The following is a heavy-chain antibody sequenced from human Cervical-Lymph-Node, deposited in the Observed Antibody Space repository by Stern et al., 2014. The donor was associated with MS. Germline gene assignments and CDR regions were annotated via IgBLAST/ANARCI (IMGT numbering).Heavy chain of an antibody. CDR1: GFTFGDYA. CDR3: TSGEVRGAFDI. Sequence: EVQLLESGGGLVQPGRSLRLSCTASGFTFGDYAMSWVRQAPGKGLEWVGFIRSKAYGGTTEYAASVKGRFTISRDDSKSIAYLQMNSLKTEDTAVYYCTSGEVRGAFDIWGQGTMVTVSS. V-gene: IGHV3-49*04. CDR2: IRSKAYGGTT. D-gene: IGHD3-10*01. J-gene: IGHJ3*02.